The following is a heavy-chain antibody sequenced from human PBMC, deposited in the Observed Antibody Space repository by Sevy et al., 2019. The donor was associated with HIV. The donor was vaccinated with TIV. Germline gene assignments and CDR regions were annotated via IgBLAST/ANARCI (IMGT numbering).Heavy chain of an antibody. CDR2: IYYSGRT. J-gene: IGHJ6*02. Sequence: SETLSLTCTVSGDSISGYYWSWIRQPPGKGLEWIGYIYYSGRTNYNPSLKSRVTISEDTSKNQLSLKLCSGTAADTAVYYCARGAPYYYYGMDVWGQGTTVTVSS. CDR3: ARGAPYYYYGMDV. V-gene: IGHV4-59*01. CDR1: GDSISGYY.